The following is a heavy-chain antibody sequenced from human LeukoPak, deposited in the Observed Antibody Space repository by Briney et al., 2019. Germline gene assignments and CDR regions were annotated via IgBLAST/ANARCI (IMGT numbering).Heavy chain of an antibody. Sequence: GGSLRLSCTASGFTFINYSMNWVRQAPGKGLEWVSSISSSSTFIYYADSLKGRFTISRDNAKNSLYLQMNSLRVEDTAVYYCARDYGGNSGYWGQGTLVTVSS. J-gene: IGHJ4*02. CDR1: GFTFINYS. CDR3: ARDYGGNSGY. V-gene: IGHV3-21*01. CDR2: ISSSSTFI. D-gene: IGHD4-23*01.